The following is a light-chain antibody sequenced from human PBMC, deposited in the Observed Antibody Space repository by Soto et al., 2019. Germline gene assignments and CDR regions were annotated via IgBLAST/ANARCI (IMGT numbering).Light chain of an antibody. CDR1: QNINIF. V-gene: IGKV1-39*01. CDR2: AAS. CDR3: QESYSTPLA. J-gene: IGKJ4*01. Sequence: DIQVTQSPSSLSASVGDRVTITCRTIQNINIFLNWYQQKPGRVPMVVISAASNLESGVPSRFSGRGSGTEFTLTISNLQPGDSALYFCQESYSTPLAFGGGTRVDIK.